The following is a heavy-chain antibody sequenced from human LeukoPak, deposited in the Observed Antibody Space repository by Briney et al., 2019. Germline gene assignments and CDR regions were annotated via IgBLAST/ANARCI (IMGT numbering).Heavy chain of an antibody. Sequence: ASVKVSCKASGYSFTDYYMHWVRQAPGQGLEWMGRINPKRGGTNYAQKFQGRVTLTRDTSISTAYMELSRLTSDDTAVYYCALLWFGELWTKDYWGQGTLVTVSS. CDR2: INPKRGGT. V-gene: IGHV1-2*06. CDR1: GYSFTDYY. CDR3: ALLWFGELWTKDY. D-gene: IGHD3-10*01. J-gene: IGHJ4*02.